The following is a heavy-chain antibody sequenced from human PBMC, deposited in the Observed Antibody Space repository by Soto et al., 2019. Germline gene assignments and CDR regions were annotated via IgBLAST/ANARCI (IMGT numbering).Heavy chain of an antibody. V-gene: IGHV1-46*01. Sequence: QVQLVQSGAEVKKPGASVKLSCKASGYTFTSHYIHWVRQAPGQGLEWMGIINPSGGSTSYAQKFQGRVTMTSDTSTSTVYMELSSLGSEDTAVYYCARVGRSARPLGLLGFDYWGQGTLVTVSS. CDR3: ARVGRSARPLGLLGFDY. CDR2: INPSGGST. D-gene: IGHD2-21*01. J-gene: IGHJ4*02. CDR1: GYTFTSHY.